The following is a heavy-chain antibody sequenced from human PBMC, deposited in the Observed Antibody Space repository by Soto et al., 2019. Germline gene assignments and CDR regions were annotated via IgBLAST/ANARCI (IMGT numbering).Heavy chain of an antibody. CDR2: TNHSGIT. CDR3: ARGINGGYYYAHGAFDI. D-gene: IGHD3-22*01. J-gene: IGHJ3*02. V-gene: IGHV4-34*01. Sequence: SETLSLTCAVYGGSFSGYYWSWIRQPPGKGLDGIVETNHSGITNYNPSLKSRVTISVDTSKNQFSLKLSSVTAADTAVYYCARGINGGYYYAHGAFDIWGQGTMVTVSS. CDR1: GGSFSGYY.